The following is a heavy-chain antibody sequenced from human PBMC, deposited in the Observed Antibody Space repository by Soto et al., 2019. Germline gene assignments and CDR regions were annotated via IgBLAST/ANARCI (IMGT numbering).Heavy chain of an antibody. J-gene: IGHJ6*03. V-gene: IGHV3-48*01. CDR3: ARDAYCSSTSCSMMGYYYYYMDV. D-gene: IGHD2-2*01. CDR1: GFTFSSYS. Sequence: PGGSLRLSCAASGFTFSSYSMNWVRQAPGKGLEWVSYISSSSSTIYYADSVKGRFTTSRDNAKNSLYLQMNSLRAEDTAVYYCARDAYCSSTSCSMMGYYYYYMDVWGKGTTVTV. CDR2: ISSSSSTI.